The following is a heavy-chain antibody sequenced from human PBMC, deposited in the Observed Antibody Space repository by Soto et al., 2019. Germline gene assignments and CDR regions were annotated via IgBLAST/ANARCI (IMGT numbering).Heavy chain of an antibody. CDR1: GVPLTIRGVD. CDR2: IYSNADK. Sequence: FRPTLVNPTPSLTLTCTFSGVPLTIRGVDVGWIRQHPGKACVWLALIYSNADKRYTPSLKCRLPITDDTSYIQVVLAMINMDPVDTPTYSCAPHSITPSTNWFDTWGLVTLVTFSS. V-gene: IGHV2-5*01. D-gene: IGHD2-21*01. CDR3: APHSITPSTNWFDT. J-gene: IGHJ5*02.